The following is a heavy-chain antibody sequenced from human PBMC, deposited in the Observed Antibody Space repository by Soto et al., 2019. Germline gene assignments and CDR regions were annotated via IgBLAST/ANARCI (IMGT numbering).Heavy chain of an antibody. Sequence: QVQMVQSGAEVKKPGSSARVSCKVSGGTFSRHSISWVRQAPGQGLEWMGGIIPIFDATQYAQKFQGRLTRTADGTTTTVHMDLSGLRPEDTAIYYCARDLTSVRGSWGQGTLVTVS. J-gene: IGHJ4*02. D-gene: IGHD3-10*01. V-gene: IGHV1-69*01. CDR1: GGTFSRHS. CDR2: IIPIFDAT. CDR3: ARDLTSVRGS.